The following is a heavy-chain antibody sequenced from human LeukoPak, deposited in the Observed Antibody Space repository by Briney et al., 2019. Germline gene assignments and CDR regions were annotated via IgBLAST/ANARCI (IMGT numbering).Heavy chain of an antibody. CDR2: IIPIFGTA. CDR1: GGTFSSYA. J-gene: IGHJ4*02. Sequence: SVKVSCKASGGTFSSYAISWVRQAPGQGLEWMGGIIPIFGTANYAQKFQGRVTITADESTSTAYMELSSLRSEDTAVYYCAGEKSSGIAAAGVDYWGQGTLVTVSS. V-gene: IGHV1-69*13. D-gene: IGHD6-13*01. CDR3: AGEKSSGIAAAGVDY.